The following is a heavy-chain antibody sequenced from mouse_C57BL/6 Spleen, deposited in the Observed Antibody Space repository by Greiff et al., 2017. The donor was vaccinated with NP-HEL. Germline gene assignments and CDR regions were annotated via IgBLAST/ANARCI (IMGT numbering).Heavy chain of an antibody. Sequence: VKLQESGAELARPGASVKMSCKASGYTFTSYTMHWVKQRPGQGLEWIGYINPSSGYTKYNQKFKDKATLTADKSSSTAYMQLSSLTSEDSAVYYCARSAYGSSYGWYFDVWGTGTTVTVSS. V-gene: IGHV1-4*01. D-gene: IGHD1-1*01. CDR2: INPSSGYT. CDR1: GYTFTSYT. CDR3: ARSAYGSSYGWYFDV. J-gene: IGHJ1*03.